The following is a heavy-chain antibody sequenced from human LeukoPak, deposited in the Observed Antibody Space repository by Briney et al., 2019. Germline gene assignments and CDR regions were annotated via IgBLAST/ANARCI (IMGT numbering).Heavy chain of an antibody. D-gene: IGHD3-9*01. Sequence: GGSLRLSCAASGFTFSDYYMSWIRQAPGKGLEWVSYISSSGSTIYYADSVKGRFTISRDNAKNSLYLQMNSLRAEDTAVYYCASLKRPVLRYLDWLPLLDYWGQGTLVTVSS. CDR2: ISSSGSTI. V-gene: IGHV3-11*01. CDR1: GFTFSDYY. CDR3: ASLKRPVLRYLDWLPLLDY. J-gene: IGHJ4*02.